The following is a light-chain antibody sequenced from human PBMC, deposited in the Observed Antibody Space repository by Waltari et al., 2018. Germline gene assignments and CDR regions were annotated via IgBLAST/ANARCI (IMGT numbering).Light chain of an antibody. CDR2: EAS. J-gene: IGKJ1*01. Sequence: EIVVTQSPATLSLSPGERATLSCRASESVSTNVAWYQQKPGQPPRLLIDEASTRATGIPARFSGSGSGTEFTLSISSLQSEDFAVYYCHQYKNLPPWTFGQGTKVEIK. CDR3: HQYKNLPPWT. CDR1: ESVSTN. V-gene: IGKV3-15*01.